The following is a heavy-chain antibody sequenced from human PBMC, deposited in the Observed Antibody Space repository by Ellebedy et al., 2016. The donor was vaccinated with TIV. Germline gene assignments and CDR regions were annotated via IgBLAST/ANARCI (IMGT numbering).Heavy chain of an antibody. CDR2: IYYSGST. V-gene: IGHV4-34*11. J-gene: IGHJ5*02. CDR3: ARDPALPRGRFDP. CDR1: NGSFSGYF. Sequence: MPSETLSLTCAVYNGSFSGYFWTWIREPPGKGLEWIGSIYYSGSTYYNPSLKSRVTISVDTSKNQFSLNLSSVTAADTAVYYCARDPALPRGRFDPWGQGTLVTVSS.